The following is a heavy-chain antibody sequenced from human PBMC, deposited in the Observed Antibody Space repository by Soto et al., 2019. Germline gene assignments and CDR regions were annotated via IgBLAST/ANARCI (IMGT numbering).Heavy chain of an antibody. Sequence: EVQLVESGGGLVQTGRSLRLSCAASGFTFDDYAMHWVRQAPGKGLEWVSGISWNSGSIGYADSVKGRFTISRDNAKXXXXXXXXXXXXXXXXXXXXXXXXXXXAGTIDYWGQGTLVTVSS. V-gene: IGHV3-9*01. CDR3: XXXXXXXAGTIDY. J-gene: IGHJ4*02. CDR1: GFTFDDYA. CDR2: ISWNSGSI. D-gene: IGHD6-19*01.